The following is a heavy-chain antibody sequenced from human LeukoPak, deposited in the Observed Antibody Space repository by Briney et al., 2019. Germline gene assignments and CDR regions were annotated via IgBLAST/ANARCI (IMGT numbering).Heavy chain of an antibody. D-gene: IGHD3-10*01. CDR3: ARAKPGSPPDY. CDR1: GGSISSYY. V-gene: IGHV4-59*01. CDR2: VYDTGST. J-gene: IGHJ4*02. Sequence: SETLSFTCTVSGGSISSYYWSWIRQPPGKGLEYIGYVYDTGSTNYSPSLKSRVTISVDTSENQFSLKLSSVTAADTAKYFCARAKPGSPPDYWGQGTLVTVSS.